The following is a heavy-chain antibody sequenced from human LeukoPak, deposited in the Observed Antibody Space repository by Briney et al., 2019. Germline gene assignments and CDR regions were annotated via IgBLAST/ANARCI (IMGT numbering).Heavy chain of an antibody. CDR3: ARHLSGSSWFDP. J-gene: IGHJ5*02. V-gene: IGHV4-30-4*08. CDR2: MHYSGNT. CDR1: GDSITSGDYY. D-gene: IGHD1-26*01. Sequence: SETLSLTCTVSGDSITSGDYYWTWIRQPPGKGLEWVAYMHYSGNTYYNSSLKSRLTISVVTSKNQFSLKLSFVTAADTAMYYCARHLSGSSWFDPWGQGTLVTVSS.